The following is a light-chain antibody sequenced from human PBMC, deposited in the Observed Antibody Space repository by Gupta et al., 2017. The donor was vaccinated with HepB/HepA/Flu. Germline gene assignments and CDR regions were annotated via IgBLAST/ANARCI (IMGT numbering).Light chain of an antibody. CDR1: QSVLYSSNNKNY. Sequence: DIVMTQSPDSLAVSLGERATINCKSSQSVLYSSNNKNYLAWYQQKPGQPPKLLIYWASTRESGVPDRFSGSGSGTXFTLTIXSLQAEDVAVYYCQQEHSPPYTFGXGTKMEIK. CDR2: WAS. CDR3: QQEHSPPYT. V-gene: IGKV4-1*01. J-gene: IGKJ2*01.